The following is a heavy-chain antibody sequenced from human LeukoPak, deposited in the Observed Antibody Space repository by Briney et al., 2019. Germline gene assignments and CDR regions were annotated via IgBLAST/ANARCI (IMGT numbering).Heavy chain of an antibody. V-gene: IGHV1-18*01. Sequence: ASVKVSCKASGYTFTSYGISWVRQAPGQGLEWMGWISAYNDNTNYAQKYQGRVTMTTDTSTSTAYMELRSLRSDDTAIYYCARWEYCSSSSCYDESETFDYWGQGTLVTVSS. CDR1: GYTFTSYG. J-gene: IGHJ4*02. CDR3: ARWEYCSSSSCYDESETFDY. CDR2: ISAYNDNT. D-gene: IGHD2-2*01.